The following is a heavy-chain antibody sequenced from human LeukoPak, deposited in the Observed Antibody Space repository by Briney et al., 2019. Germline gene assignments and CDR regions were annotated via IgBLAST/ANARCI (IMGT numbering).Heavy chain of an antibody. J-gene: IGHJ4*02. CDR2: IYYSGRT. D-gene: IGHD6-19*01. CDR1: GGSISSYY. CDR3: ARHERESSGWKYFDY. Sequence: SETLSLTCTVSGGSISSYYWSWIRPPPGKGLEWIGYIYYSGRTNYKPSLKSRVTISVDTSKNQFSLKLSSVTAADTAVYFCARHERESSGWKYFDYWGQGTLVTVSS. V-gene: IGHV4-59*08.